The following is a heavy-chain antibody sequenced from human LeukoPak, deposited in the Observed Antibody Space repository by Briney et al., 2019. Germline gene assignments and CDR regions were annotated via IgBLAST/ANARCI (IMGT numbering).Heavy chain of an antibody. J-gene: IGHJ3*02. CDR1: GFTLSSYE. Sequence: TGGSLRLSCAASGFTLSSYEMNWVRQAPGKGLEWVSYILSSGSTIYYADSVKGRFTISRDNAKNSLYLQMNSLRAEDTAVYYCARDQEPDAFDIWGQGTMVTVSS. V-gene: IGHV3-48*03. CDR3: ARDQEPDAFDI. CDR2: ILSSGSTI. D-gene: IGHD1-26*01.